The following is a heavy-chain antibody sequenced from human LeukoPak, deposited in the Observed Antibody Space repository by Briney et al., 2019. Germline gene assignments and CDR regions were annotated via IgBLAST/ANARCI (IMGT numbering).Heavy chain of an antibody. Sequence: GGSLRLSCAASGFTFSSYSMNWVRQAPGKGLEWVSSISSSSGYIYYADSVKGRFTISRDNAKNSLYLQMNSLRAEDTAVYYCARDDYYGSGSYYFDYWGQGTLVTVSS. CDR3: ARDDYYGSGSYYFDY. D-gene: IGHD3-10*01. CDR1: GFTFSSYS. CDR2: ISSSSGYI. V-gene: IGHV3-21*01. J-gene: IGHJ4*02.